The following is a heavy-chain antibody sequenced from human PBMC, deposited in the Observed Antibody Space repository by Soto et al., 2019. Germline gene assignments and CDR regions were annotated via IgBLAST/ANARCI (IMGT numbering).Heavy chain of an antibody. CDR1: GDIVSSNSAA. CDR2: TYYRSKWYN. D-gene: IGHD6-19*01. V-gene: IGHV6-1*01. J-gene: IGHJ4*02. Sequence: SXTLSLTCAFSGDIVSSNSAAWNWIRQSTSRGLEWLGRTYYRSKWYNDYAVSVKSRITINPDTSKNQFSLQLNSVTPEDTAVYYCARDLAVAGTDYFDYWGQGTLVTVSS. CDR3: ARDLAVAGTDYFDY.